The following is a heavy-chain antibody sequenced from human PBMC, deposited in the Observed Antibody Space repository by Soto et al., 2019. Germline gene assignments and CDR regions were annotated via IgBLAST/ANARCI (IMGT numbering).Heavy chain of an antibody. J-gene: IGHJ6*02. Sequence: QVQLVESGGGVVQPGRSLRLSCAASGFTFSSYGMHWVRQAPGKGLEWVAVISYDGSNKYYADSVKGRFTISRDNSKNTLYLQMNSLRAEDTAVYYCAKAPYSSSQGAMDVWGQGTTVTVSS. V-gene: IGHV3-30*18. CDR2: ISYDGSNK. CDR3: AKAPYSSSQGAMDV. D-gene: IGHD6-13*01. CDR1: GFTFSSYG.